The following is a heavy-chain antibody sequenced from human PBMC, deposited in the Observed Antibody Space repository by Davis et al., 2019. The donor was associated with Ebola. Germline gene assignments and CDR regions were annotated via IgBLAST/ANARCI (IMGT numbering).Heavy chain of an antibody. CDR3: TGGQGVTYYYGMDV. J-gene: IGHJ6*02. Sequence: ASVKVSCKASGYTFTSYGISWVRQAPGQGLEWMGWISAYNGNTNYAQKFQGRVTITADESTSTAYMELSSLRSEDTAVYYCTGGQGVTYYYGMDVWGQGTTVTVSS. CDR1: GYTFTSYG. CDR2: ISAYNGNT. D-gene: IGHD2-8*02. V-gene: IGHV1-18*01.